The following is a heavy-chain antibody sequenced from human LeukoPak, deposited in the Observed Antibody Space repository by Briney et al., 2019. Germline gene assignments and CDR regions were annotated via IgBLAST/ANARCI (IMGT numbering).Heavy chain of an antibody. CDR3: ASHKENRPIFGVGRPVDF. CDR2: IYYSGST. V-gene: IGHV4-39*01. D-gene: IGHD3-3*01. Sequence: PSETLSLTCTVSGGSINSSRYYWGWIRQPPGKGLEWIGSIYYSGSTYYNPSLKSRVTISVDTSKNQFSLKLGSVTAADTAVYYCASHKENRPIFGVGRPVDFWGQGTLVTVSS. CDR1: GGSINSSRYY. J-gene: IGHJ4*02.